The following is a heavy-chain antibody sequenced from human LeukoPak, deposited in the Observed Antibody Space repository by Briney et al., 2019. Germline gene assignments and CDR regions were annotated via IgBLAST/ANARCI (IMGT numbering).Heavy chain of an antibody. CDR3: ASRPGEGYFQH. V-gene: IGHV4-59*01. D-gene: IGHD3-10*01. J-gene: IGHJ1*01. CDR1: GGFISSYY. CDR2: IYYSGST. Sequence: SETLSLTCTVSGGFISSYYWSWIRQPPGKGLEWIGYIYYSGSTNYNPSLKSRVTISVDASKNQFSLKLNSVTAADTAVYYCASRPGEGYFQHWGQGTLVTVSS.